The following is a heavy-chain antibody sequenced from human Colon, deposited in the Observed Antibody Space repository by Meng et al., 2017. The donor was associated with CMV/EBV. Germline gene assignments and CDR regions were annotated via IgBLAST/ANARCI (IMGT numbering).Heavy chain of an antibody. Sequence: GESLKISCVASGFNFNGSWMNWVRQAPGMGLEWVAKIKRDGIEKYYVDSVRGRFTISRDNARNSIYLQMNSLGADDTAVYYCARDGGWYEYYFDYWGQGILVTVSS. V-gene: IGHV3-7*01. D-gene: IGHD6-13*01. CDR2: IKRDGIEK. CDR1: GFNFNGSW. CDR3: ARDGGWYEYYFDY. J-gene: IGHJ4*02.